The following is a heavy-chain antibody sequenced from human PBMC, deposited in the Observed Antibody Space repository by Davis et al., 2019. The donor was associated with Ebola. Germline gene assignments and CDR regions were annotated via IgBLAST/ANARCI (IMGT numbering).Heavy chain of an antibody. CDR3: ARVGDCSSTSCFLYYYYGMDV. J-gene: IGHJ6*02. V-gene: IGHV3-21*01. CDR1: GFTFSSYS. Sequence: GGSLRLSCAASGFTFSSYSMNWVRQAPGKGLEWVSSISSSSSYIYYADSVKGRLTISRDNSKNTLYLQMNSLRAEDTAVYYCARVGDCSSTSCFLYYYYGMDVWGQGTTVTVSS. CDR2: ISSSSSYI. D-gene: IGHD2-2*01.